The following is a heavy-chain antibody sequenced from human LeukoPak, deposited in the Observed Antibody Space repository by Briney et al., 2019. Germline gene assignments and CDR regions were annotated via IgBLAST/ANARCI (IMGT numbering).Heavy chain of an antibody. CDR3: AKYYYDSCRQGMDV. CDR1: GLRFRSHA. CDR2: IVGSGDST. Sequence: GGSWSFSCAASGLRFRSHAMSWVRKAPGKGLDWVSGIVGSGDSTYYADSVKGRFTISRDNSKNTLYLQMNSLTAEDRALYFCAKYYYDSCRQGMDVWGQGTTVTVSS. V-gene: IGHV3-23*01. D-gene: IGHD3-22*01. J-gene: IGHJ6*02.